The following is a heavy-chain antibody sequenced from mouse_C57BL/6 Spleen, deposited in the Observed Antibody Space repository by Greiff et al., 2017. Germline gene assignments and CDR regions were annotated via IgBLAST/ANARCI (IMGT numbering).Heavy chain of an antibody. CDR2: INPGSGGT. D-gene: IGHD2-3*01. J-gene: IGHJ2*01. CDR3: ARSRDGYYVDFDY. CDR1: GYAFTNYL. Sequence: QVQLQQSGAELVRPGTSVKVSCKASGYAFTNYLIEWVKQRPGQGLEWIGVINPGSGGTNYNEKFKGKATLTADKSSSTAYMQLSSLTSEDSAVYFCARSRDGYYVDFDYWGQGTTLTVSS. V-gene: IGHV1-54*01.